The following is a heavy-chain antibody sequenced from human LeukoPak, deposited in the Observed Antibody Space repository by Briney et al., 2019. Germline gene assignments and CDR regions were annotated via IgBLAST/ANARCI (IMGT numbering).Heavy chain of an antibody. D-gene: IGHD5-12*01. J-gene: IGHJ4*02. CDR2: IYHSGNT. V-gene: IGHV4-4*02. CDR3: ARGPSVAAHLDY. CDR1: GGSISSENW. Sequence: PSETLSLTCAVSGGSISSENWWTWVRQPPGKGLEWIGEIYHSGNTNYNLSLRSRVTLSVDKSKNQFSLKLSSVTAADTAVYYCARGPSVAAHLDYWGQGTLVTVSS.